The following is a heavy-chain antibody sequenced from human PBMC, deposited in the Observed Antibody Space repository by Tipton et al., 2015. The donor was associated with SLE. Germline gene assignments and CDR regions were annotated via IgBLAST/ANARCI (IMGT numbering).Heavy chain of an antibody. Sequence: TLSLTCAVYGGSFSGYYWSWIRQPPGKGLEWIGEINHSGSTNYNPSLKSRVTISVDTSKNQFSLKLSSVTAADTAVYYCARGGRDLYYYGSSGYYYHYYYGMDVWGQGTTVTVSS. CDR3: ARGGRDLYYYGSSGYYYHYYYGMDV. V-gene: IGHV4-34*01. D-gene: IGHD3-22*01. J-gene: IGHJ6*02. CDR1: GGSFSGYY. CDR2: INHSGST.